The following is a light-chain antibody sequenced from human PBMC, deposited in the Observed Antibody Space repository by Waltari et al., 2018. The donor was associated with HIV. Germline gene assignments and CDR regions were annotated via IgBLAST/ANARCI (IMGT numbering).Light chain of an antibody. Sequence: IVMTQSPATLSVSPGERATLSCRASQSVTRNVAWYQQKPGQAPRLLIYGASARASGVPDTFSGSGSGTDFTLTISSLQPEDLAVYYCQQYEKWPGTFGQGTKVDIK. CDR1: QSVTRN. CDR3: QQYEKWPGT. J-gene: IGKJ1*01. CDR2: GAS. V-gene: IGKV3-15*01.